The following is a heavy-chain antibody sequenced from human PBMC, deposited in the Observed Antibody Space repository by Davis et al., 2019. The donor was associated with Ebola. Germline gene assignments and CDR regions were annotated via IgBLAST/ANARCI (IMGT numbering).Heavy chain of an antibody. CDR3: ARLNWALGIPGWFDP. CDR1: VITFSSYA. J-gene: IGHJ5*02. V-gene: IGHV4-59*12. CDR2: IYYTGRT. D-gene: IGHD7-27*01. Sequence: GSLRLSCTDSVITFSSYAMTWIRQPPGKGLEWIGYIYYTGRTNYNPSLKSRVTLSLDRSKNQFSLKLTSVTAADTAVYHCARLNWALGIPGWFDPWGQGTLVTVSS.